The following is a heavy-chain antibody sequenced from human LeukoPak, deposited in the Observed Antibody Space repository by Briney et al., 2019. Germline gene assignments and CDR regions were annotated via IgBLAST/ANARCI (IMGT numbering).Heavy chain of an antibody. CDR3: ARGAYYYGSGSSPFDY. J-gene: IGHJ4*02. CDR1: GYTFTSHG. CDR2: ISAYNGNT. V-gene: IGHV1-18*01. Sequence: GASVKVSCKASGYTFTSHGISWVRQAPGQGLEWMGWISAYNGNTNYAQKLQGRVTMTTDTSTSTAYMELRSLRSDDTAVYYCARGAYYYGSGSSPFDYWGQGTLVTVSS. D-gene: IGHD3-10*01.